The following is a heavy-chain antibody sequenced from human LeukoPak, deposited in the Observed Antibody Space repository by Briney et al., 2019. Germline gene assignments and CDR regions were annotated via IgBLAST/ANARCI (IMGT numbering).Heavy chain of an antibody. Sequence: KPGGSLRLSCAASGFTFSNAWMSWVRQAPGKGLEWVGRMGSKTDGGKTDYAAPVKGRFTISRDDSKDTLYLQMISLKTEDTAVYYCTTGYCSSTSCWYYFDYWGQGTLVTVSS. V-gene: IGHV3-15*04. D-gene: IGHD2-2*01. CDR3: TTGYCSSTSCWYYFDY. CDR1: GFTFSNAW. CDR2: MGSKTDGGKT. J-gene: IGHJ4*02.